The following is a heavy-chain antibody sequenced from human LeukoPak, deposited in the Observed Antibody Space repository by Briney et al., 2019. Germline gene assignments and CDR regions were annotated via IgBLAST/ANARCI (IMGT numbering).Heavy chain of an antibody. CDR1: GGSFSGYY. CDR2: INHSGST. CDR3: ARYYDILTGHFDY. Sequence: ASETLSLTCAVYGGSFSGYYWSWIRQPPGKGLEWTGEINHSGSTNYNPSLKSRVTISVDTAKNQFSLKLSSVTAADTAVYYCARYYDILTGHFDYWGQGTLVTVSS. J-gene: IGHJ4*02. D-gene: IGHD3-9*01. V-gene: IGHV4-34*01.